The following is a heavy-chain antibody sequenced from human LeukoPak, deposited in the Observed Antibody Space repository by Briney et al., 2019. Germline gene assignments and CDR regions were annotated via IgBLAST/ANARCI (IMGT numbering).Heavy chain of an antibody. CDR2: ISYSGTT. J-gene: IGHJ4*02. D-gene: IGHD3-22*01. V-gene: IGHV4-39*07. CDR3: AREVVVITHFDY. Sequence: SETLSLTCTVSGGSLSSSDYHWGWIRQPPGKGLEWIASISYSGTTYYNPSLKSRVTISVDTSKNQFSLKLSSVTAADTAVYYCAREVVVITHFDYWGQGTLVTVSS. CDR1: GGSLSSSDYH.